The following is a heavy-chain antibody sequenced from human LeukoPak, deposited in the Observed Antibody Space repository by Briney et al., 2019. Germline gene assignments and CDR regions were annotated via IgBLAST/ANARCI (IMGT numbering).Heavy chain of an antibody. V-gene: IGHV4-39*01. CDR3: ARQGVPAAMRFFDY. J-gene: IGHJ4*02. Sequence: SETLSLTCTVSGGSISSGSYYWGWIRQPPGKGLEWIGSMYYSGSTYYNPSLKSRVTISVDTSKNQFSLKLSSVTAADTAVYYCARQGVPAAMRFFDYWGQGTLVTVSS. CDR1: GGSISSGSYY. D-gene: IGHD2-2*01. CDR2: MYYSGST.